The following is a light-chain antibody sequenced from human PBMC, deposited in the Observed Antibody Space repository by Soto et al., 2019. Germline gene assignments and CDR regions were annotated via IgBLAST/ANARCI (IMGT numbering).Light chain of an antibody. V-gene: IGKV1-5*03. CDR1: QSISSW. J-gene: IGKJ5*01. CDR3: QQYDNLPLI. CDR2: QAS. Sequence: DIRVTQSPSTLSASIGDRVTITCRASQSISSWLAWYQQKPGKAPKLLIYQASSLQSGVPSRFSGSGSGTDFTLTISSLQPEDFATYYCQQYDNLPLIFGQGTRLEIK.